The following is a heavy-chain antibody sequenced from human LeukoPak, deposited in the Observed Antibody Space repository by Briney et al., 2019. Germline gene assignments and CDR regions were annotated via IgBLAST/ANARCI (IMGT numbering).Heavy chain of an antibody. CDR3: ARATSPAYYDFWSGYYGLTAANYGMDV. J-gene: IGHJ6*02. Sequence: GGSLRLSCVASGFTFSRYWMSWVRQAPGKGLEWVAVISYDGSNKYYADSVKGRFTISRDNSKNTLYLQMNSLRAEDTALYYCARATSPAYYDFWSGYYGLTAANYGMDVWGQGTTVTVSS. CDR2: ISYDGSNK. V-gene: IGHV3-30-3*01. CDR1: GFTFSRYW. D-gene: IGHD3-3*01.